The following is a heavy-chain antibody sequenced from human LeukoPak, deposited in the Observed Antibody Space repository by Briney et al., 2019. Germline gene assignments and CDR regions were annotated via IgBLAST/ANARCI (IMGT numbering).Heavy chain of an antibody. CDR2: IKQDGSEK. V-gene: IGHV3-7*01. D-gene: IGHD3-3*01. CDR1: GFTFSSYW. J-gene: IGHJ5*02. CDR3: ARDLVDFWSGYSDWFDP. Sequence: GGSLRLSCAASGFTFSSYWMSWVRQAPGKGLEWVANIKQDGSEKYYVDSVKGRFTISRDNAKNSLYLQMNSLRAVDTAVYYCARDLVDFWSGYSDWFDPWGQGTLVTVSS.